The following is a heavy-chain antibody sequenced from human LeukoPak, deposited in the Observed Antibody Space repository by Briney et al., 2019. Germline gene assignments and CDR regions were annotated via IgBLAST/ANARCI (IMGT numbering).Heavy chain of an antibody. V-gene: IGHV3-21*06. CDR3: ARIDAFDI. CDR2: ISSRGSYT. CDR1: GFTFSNYN. Sequence: AGSLRLSCAASGFTFSNYNMNWVRQAPGKGLEWVSYISSRGSYTYYADSVKGRFTISRDNAKNSLYLQMNSLRAEDTAVYYRARIDAFDIWGQGTMVTVSS. J-gene: IGHJ3*02.